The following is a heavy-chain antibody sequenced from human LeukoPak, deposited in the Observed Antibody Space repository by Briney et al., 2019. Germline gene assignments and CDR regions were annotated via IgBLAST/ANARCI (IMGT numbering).Heavy chain of an antibody. Sequence: PSETLSLTCTVSGGSISSYYWSWIRQPPGKGLEWIGYIYYSGSTNYNPSLKSRVTISVDTSKNQFSLKLSSLTAADTAVYYCARLQGEDYDFWSGYYYFDYWGQGTLVTVSS. CDR2: IYYSGST. CDR1: GGSISSYY. CDR3: ARLQGEDYDFWSGYYYFDY. D-gene: IGHD3-3*01. J-gene: IGHJ4*02. V-gene: IGHV4-59*01.